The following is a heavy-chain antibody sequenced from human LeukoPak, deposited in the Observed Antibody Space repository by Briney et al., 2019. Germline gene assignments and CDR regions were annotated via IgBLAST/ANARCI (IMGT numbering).Heavy chain of an antibody. Sequence: GKSLTLSCVVSGFNFDNFAMHWVRQPLGKGLERVAVIWYGGSNKYYADSVKGRFTISRDNSKNTLYLQMNSLRAEDTAVYYCARDCDARYGSGYDNWGQGTLVTVSS. CDR1: GFNFDNFA. CDR3: ARDCDARYGSGYDN. V-gene: IGHV3-30*04. J-gene: IGHJ4*02. D-gene: IGHD3-10*01. CDR2: IWYGGSNK.